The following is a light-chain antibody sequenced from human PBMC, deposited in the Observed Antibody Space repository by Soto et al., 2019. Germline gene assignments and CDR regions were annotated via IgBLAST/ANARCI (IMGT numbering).Light chain of an antibody. CDR1: QSISKL. CDR3: QQYNDYIT. CDR2: AAS. V-gene: IGKV1-5*01. J-gene: IGKJ5*01. Sequence: DIQMTQSPSTLSASVGGRVVISCRASQSISKLLAWYQQRPGKAPKRLIYAASSLQSGVPSRFSGSGSGTEFTLTVSSLQPDDSATYYCQQYNDYITFGQGTRLEI.